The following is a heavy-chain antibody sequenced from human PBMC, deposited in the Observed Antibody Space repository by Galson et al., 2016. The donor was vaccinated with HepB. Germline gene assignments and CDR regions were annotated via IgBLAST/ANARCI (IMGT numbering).Heavy chain of an antibody. Sequence: SLRLSCAASGFTFSSYWMTWVRQAPGKGLQWVANIMQDGSEKYYVDSVQGRFTISRDNAQNSLFLQMNSLSAEDTAVYYCAREGDGHNNFDYWGQGTLVTVSS. J-gene: IGHJ4*02. CDR2: IMQDGSEK. D-gene: IGHD5-24*01. V-gene: IGHV3-7*04. CDR3: AREGDGHNNFDY. CDR1: GFTFSSYW.